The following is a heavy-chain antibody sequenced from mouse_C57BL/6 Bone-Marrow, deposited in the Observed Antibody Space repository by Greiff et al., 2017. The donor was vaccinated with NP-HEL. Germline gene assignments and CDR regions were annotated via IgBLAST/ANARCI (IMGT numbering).Heavy chain of an antibody. CDR2: IYPRSGNT. CDR3: ARDTTVPYYYAMDY. V-gene: IGHV1-81*01. J-gene: IGHJ4*01. D-gene: IGHD1-1*01. CDR1: GYTFTSYG. Sequence: QVQLQQSGAELARPGASVKLSCKASGYTFTSYGISWVKQRTGQGLEWIGEIYPRSGNTYYNEKFKGKATLTADKSSSTAYMALSSLTSENSAVYFGARDTTVPYYYAMDYCGQGTSVTVSS.